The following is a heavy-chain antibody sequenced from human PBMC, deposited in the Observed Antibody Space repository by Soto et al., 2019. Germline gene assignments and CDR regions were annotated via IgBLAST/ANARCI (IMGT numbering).Heavy chain of an antibody. CDR1: GFTFSSYA. CDR2: ISYDGSNK. D-gene: IGHD4-17*01. CDR3: ARDRHGDYKTRRGFYYYYGMDV. Sequence: GGSLRLSCVASGFTFSSYAMHWVRQAPGKGLEWVAVISYDGSNKYYADSVKGRFTISRDNSKNTLYLQMNSLRAEDTAVYYCARDRHGDYKTRRGFYYYYGMDVWGKGTTVTVSS. J-gene: IGHJ6*04. V-gene: IGHV3-30-3*01.